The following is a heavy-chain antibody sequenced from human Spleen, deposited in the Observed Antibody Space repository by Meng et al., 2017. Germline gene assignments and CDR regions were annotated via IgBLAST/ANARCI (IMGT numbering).Heavy chain of an antibody. V-gene: IGHV4-4*02. CDR1: GGSISSSNW. J-gene: IGHJ5*02. CDR2: IYHSGST. CDR3: AREPGGYGYVWFDP. D-gene: IGHD5-18*01. Sequence: QVQLQGSGPGLVKPSGTLSLTGAVSGGSISSSNWWSWVRQPPGKGLEWIGEIYHSGSTTYNPSLKSRVTISVDKSKNQFSLKLSSVTAADTAVYFCAREPGGYGYVWFDPWGQGTLVTVSS.